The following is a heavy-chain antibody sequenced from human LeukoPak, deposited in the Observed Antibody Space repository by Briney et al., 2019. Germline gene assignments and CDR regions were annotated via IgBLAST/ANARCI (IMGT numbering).Heavy chain of an antibody. V-gene: IGHV4-34*01. CDR1: GESFSGYY. J-gene: IGHJ5*02. D-gene: IGHD2-21*02. CDR2: INHSGST. Sequence: SETLSLTCAVYGESFSGYYWSWIRQPPGKGLEWIGEINHSGSTNYNPSLKSRVTISVDTSKNQFSLKLSSVTAADTALYYCASLGYCGGDCSTNWFDPWGQGTLVTVSS. CDR3: ASLGYCGGDCSTNWFDP.